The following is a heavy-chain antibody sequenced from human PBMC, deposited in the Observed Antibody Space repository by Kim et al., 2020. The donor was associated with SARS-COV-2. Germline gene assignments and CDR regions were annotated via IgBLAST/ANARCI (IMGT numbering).Heavy chain of an antibody. CDR1: GFTFSSYA. CDR2: ISGSGGST. D-gene: IGHD3-9*01. Sequence: GGSLRLSCAASGFTFSSYAMSWVRQAPRKGLEWVSAISGSGGSTYYADSVKGRFTISRDNSKNTLYLQMNSLRAEDTAVYYCAKDGALRYFDWSPSYYYYYGMDVWGQGTTVTVSS. V-gene: IGHV3-23*01. CDR3: AKDGALRYFDWSPSYYYYYGMDV. J-gene: IGHJ6*02.